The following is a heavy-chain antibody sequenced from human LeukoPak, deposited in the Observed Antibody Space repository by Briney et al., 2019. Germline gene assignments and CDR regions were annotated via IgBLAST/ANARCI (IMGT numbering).Heavy chain of an antibody. CDR2: IMPMFGKA. CDR3: AGGRTDIVVVPATLRNYYFDY. CDR1: GGTFSSYD. J-gene: IGHJ4*02. Sequence: ASVKVSCNASGGTFSSYDISWVRHAPGQGREWMGGIMPMFGKANYAQKFQGRVTTTADKATSTAYMELSSLRSEDTAVYYCAGGRTDIVVVPATLRNYYFDYWGQGTLVTVSS. D-gene: IGHD2-2*01. V-gene: IGHV1-69*06.